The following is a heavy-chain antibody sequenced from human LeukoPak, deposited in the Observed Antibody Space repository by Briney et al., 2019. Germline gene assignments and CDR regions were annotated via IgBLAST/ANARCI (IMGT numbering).Heavy chain of an antibody. CDR2: IYHSGST. Sequence: SETLSLTCAVSGGSISSGGYSWSRIRQPPGKGLEWIGYIYHSGSTYYNPSLKSRVTISVDRSKNQFSLKLGSVTAADTAVYYCARGGYCSSTSCYAGYNWFDPWGQGTLVTVSS. CDR3: ARGGYCSSTSCYAGYNWFDP. CDR1: GGSISSGGYS. D-gene: IGHD2-2*01. V-gene: IGHV4-30-2*01. J-gene: IGHJ5*02.